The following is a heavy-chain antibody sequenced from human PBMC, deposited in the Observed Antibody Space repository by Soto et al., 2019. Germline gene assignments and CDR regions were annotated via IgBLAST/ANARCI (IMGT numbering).Heavy chain of an antibody. D-gene: IGHD2-15*01. V-gene: IGHV3-48*02. CDR1: GFSFSTYS. CDR3: ARDHYCSGDTCYLISFDY. Sequence: EVQLVESGGGLAQPGGSLRLSCAASGFSFSTYSMNWVRQAPGKGLEWVSFISSSGDTIHYAESVKGRFTVSRDNAKNSLYLQMNSLRDEDTAVYYCARDHYCSGDTCYLISFDYWGQGTQVTVSS. CDR2: ISSSGDTI. J-gene: IGHJ4*02.